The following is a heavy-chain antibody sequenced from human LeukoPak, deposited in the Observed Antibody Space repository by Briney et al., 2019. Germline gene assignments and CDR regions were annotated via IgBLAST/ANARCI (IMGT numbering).Heavy chain of an antibody. CDR1: GGSISSYY. V-gene: IGHV4-59*01. CDR3: ARMVRGVIDAFEI. D-gene: IGHD3-10*01. Sequence: SETLSLTCTVSGGSISSYYWSWIRQPPGEGLEWIAYIYYSGTTKYNASLKSRVTMSVDTSKNQFSLKLSSVTAADTAVYYCARMVRGVIDAFEIWGQGTMVTVSS. J-gene: IGHJ3*02. CDR2: IYYSGTT.